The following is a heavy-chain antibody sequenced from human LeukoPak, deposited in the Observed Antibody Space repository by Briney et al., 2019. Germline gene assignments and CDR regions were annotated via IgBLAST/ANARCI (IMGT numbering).Heavy chain of an antibody. CDR2: INQDGSEK. V-gene: IGHV3-7*01. J-gene: IGHJ5*02. CDR1: GFTFSSYW. CDR3: ASSGWYSTPNWFDP. Sequence: GGSLRLSCAASGFTFSSYWMNWVRQAPGKGLEWVANINQDGSEKYYVDSVKGRFTISRDNAKNSLYLQMNSLRAEDTAMYYCASSGWYSTPNWFDPWGQGTLVIVSS. D-gene: IGHD6-19*01.